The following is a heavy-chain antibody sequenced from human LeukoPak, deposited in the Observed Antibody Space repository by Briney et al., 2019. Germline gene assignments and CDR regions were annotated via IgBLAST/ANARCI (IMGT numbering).Heavy chain of an antibody. CDR1: GFTFSSYG. V-gene: IGHV3-30*02. CDR2: IRYDGSNK. J-gene: IGHJ5*02. CDR3: AKQADYCSSNSCFYPRIRDNWFDP. Sequence: PGGSLRLSCAAYGFTFSSYGMHWVRQAPGKGLEWVAFIRYDGSNKYYADSVKGRFTISRDNSKNTLYLQMNSLRAEDTVVYYCAKQADYCSSNSCFYPRIRDNWFDPWGQGTLVTVSS. D-gene: IGHD2-2*01.